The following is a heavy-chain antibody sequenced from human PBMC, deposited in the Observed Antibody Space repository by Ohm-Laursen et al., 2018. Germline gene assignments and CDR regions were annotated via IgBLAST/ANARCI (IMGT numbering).Heavy chain of an antibody. CDR1: GGSISGYF. V-gene: IGHV4-59*08. Sequence: PSDTLSLTCTVSGGSISGYFWSWIRQPPGKGLEWIGYIYYTGTTNYNPSLQSRVTISVDPSKNQFSLKLRSVTAADTAIYYCARHAAINWNDVFWFDPWGQGTLVTVSS. CDR2: IYYTGTT. D-gene: IGHD1-20*01. J-gene: IGHJ5*02. CDR3: ARHAAINWNDVFWFDP.